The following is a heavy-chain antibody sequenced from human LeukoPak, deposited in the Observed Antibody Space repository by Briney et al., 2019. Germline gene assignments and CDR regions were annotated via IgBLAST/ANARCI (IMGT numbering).Heavy chain of an antibody. CDR3: ARTLVGATPHHDY. CDR1: GYTFTGYY. V-gene: IGHV1-2*02. Sequence: ASVKVSCKASGYTFTGYYMHWVRQAPGQGLEWMGWINPNSGGTNYAQKFQGRVTMTRDTSISTAYMELSRLRSDDTAVYYCARTLVGATPHHDYWGQGTLVTVSS. CDR2: INPNSGGT. J-gene: IGHJ4*02. D-gene: IGHD1-26*01.